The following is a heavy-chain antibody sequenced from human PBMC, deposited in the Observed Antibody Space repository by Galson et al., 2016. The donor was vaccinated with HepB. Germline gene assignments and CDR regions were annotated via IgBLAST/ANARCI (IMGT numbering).Heavy chain of an antibody. CDR1: GFTFSNSW. CDR3: ARGLSMNWFDS. Sequence: SLRLSCAASGFTFSNSWMHWVRQAPGKGLVCVSRINTDGRGIAYADSVKGRFTISRDNAKNTLYLQMNSLRAEDTAVYYCARGLSMNWFDSWGQGTLVTVPS. V-gene: IGHV3-74*01. J-gene: IGHJ5*01. CDR2: INTDGRGI.